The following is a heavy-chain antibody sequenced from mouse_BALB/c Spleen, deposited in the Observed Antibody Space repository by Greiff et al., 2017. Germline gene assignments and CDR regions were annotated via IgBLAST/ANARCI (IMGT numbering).Heavy chain of an antibody. CDR1: GFSFSRYC. V-gene: IGHV2-6-4*01. CDR2: IWGGGST. J-gene: IGHJ4*01. CDR3: ARNSQLGLSYAMDY. Sequence: VKLVESGPGLVAPSQSLSITCTVSGFSFSRYCVHWVRQPPGKGLEWLGMIWGGGSTDYNSALKSRLSISTDNSKSQVFLKMNRLQTDDTAMYYCARNSQLGLSYAMDYWGQGTSVTVSS. D-gene: IGHD4-1*02.